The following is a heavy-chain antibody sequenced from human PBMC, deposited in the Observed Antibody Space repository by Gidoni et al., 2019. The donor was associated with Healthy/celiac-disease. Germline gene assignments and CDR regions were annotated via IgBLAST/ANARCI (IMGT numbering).Heavy chain of an antibody. J-gene: IGHJ4*02. Sequence: EVQLLESGGGLVQPGGSLRLSCAASGFTFISYAMSWVRQAPGKGLEWVSAISGSGGSTYYADSVKGRFTISRENSKNTLYLQMNSLRAEDTAVYYCAKEGRCSGGSCYSAGYFDYWGQGTLVTVSS. D-gene: IGHD2-15*01. CDR1: GFTFISYA. CDR2: ISGSGGST. V-gene: IGHV3-23*01. CDR3: AKEGRCSGGSCYSAGYFDY.